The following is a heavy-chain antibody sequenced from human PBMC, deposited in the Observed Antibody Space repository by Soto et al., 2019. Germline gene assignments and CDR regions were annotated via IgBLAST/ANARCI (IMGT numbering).Heavy chain of an antibody. J-gene: IGHJ4*02. V-gene: IGHV1-3*01. CDR3: ARVWAVAGTEYDDY. Sequence: ASVKVSCKASGYTFTSYAMHWVRQAPGQRLEWMGWINAGNGNTKYSQKFQGRVTITRDTSASTAYMELSSLRSEDTAVYYCARVWAVAGTEYDDYWGQGTLVTVSS. CDR2: INAGNGNT. D-gene: IGHD6-19*01. CDR1: GYTFTSYA.